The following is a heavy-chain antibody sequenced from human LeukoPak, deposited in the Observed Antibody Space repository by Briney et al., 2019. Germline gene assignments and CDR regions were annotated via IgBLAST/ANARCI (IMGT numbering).Heavy chain of an antibody. CDR3: VRGGLVRGAINSLIGFDV. CDR1: GFTFSSYA. J-gene: IGHJ3*01. V-gene: IGHV3-30*04. Sequence: GGSLRLSCAASGFTFSSYAMHWVRQAPGKGLEWVAVISYDGSNKYYADSVKGRFTISRDNSKNTLYLQMNSLRAEDTAVYYCVRGGLVRGAINSLIGFDVWGQGIMVTVSS. CDR2: ISYDGSNK. D-gene: IGHD3-10*01.